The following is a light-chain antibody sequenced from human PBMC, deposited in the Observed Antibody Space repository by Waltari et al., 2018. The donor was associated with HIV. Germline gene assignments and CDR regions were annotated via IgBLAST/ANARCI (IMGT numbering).Light chain of an antibody. CDR2: AAS. V-gene: IGKV1-6*02. CDR3: LHDYIFPYT. Sequence: AIQMTQSPSSLSASIGDRVTITSRASTGIGTDLSWYQQKPGKAPNLLISAASILQSCVSSRFSGAGSATDFTLTISNLQPEDFATYFCLHDYIFPYTFGPGTKLEI. CDR1: TGIGTD. J-gene: IGKJ2*01.